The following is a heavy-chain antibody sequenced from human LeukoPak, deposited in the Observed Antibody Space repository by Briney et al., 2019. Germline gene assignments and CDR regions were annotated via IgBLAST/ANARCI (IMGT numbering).Heavy chain of an antibody. CDR3: ARVGDYGSGSYYGGDWFDP. J-gene: IGHJ5*02. V-gene: IGHV1-2*02. CDR2: INPNSGGT. D-gene: IGHD3-10*01. CDR1: GYTFTGYY. Sequence: GASVKVSCKASGYTFTGYYMHWVRQAPGQGLEWMGWINPNSGGTNYAQKFQGRVTMTRDTSISTAYMGLSRLRSDDKAVYYCARVGDYGSGSYYGGDWFDPWGQGTLVTVSS.